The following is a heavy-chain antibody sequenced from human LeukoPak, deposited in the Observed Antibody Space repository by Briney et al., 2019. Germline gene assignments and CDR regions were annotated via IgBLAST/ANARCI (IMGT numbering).Heavy chain of an antibody. J-gene: IGHJ4*02. CDR2: IRYDGSNK. Sequence: GGPLRLPCAVCVYTFSSYGVLWVRQAPGKGLEWVAFIRYDGSNKYYADSVKGRFTIYRDNSNNTLYLQMSSLTAEDTAVYYCARNDRYSSSPDYYFDYWGQGALGTVSS. V-gene: IGHV3-30*02. D-gene: IGHD6-13*01. CDR3: ARNDRYSSSPDYYFDY. CDR1: VYTFSSYG.